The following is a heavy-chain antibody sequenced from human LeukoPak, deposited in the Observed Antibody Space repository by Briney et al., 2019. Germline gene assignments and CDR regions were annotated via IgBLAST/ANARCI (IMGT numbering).Heavy chain of an antibody. CDR2: TYYSGST. V-gene: IGHV4-59*08. CDR1: GGSISSYY. Sequence: PSETLSLTCTVSGGSISSYYWSWIRQPPGKGLEWIGYTYYSGSTNYNPSLKSRVTISVDTSKNQFSLKLSSVTAAGTAVYYCARLFNYYDSSGYGDWFDPWGQGTLVTVSS. D-gene: IGHD3-22*01. CDR3: ARLFNYYDSSGYGDWFDP. J-gene: IGHJ5*02.